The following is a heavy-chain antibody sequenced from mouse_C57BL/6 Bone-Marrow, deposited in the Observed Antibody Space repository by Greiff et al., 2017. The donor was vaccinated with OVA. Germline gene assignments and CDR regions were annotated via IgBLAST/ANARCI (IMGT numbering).Heavy chain of an antibody. Sequence: EVKLQESGGGLVQPGGSLKLSCAASGIDFSRYWMSWVRRAPGKGLEWIGEINPDSSTINYAPSLKDKFIISRDNAKNTLYLQMSKVRSEDTALYYCARQMVTTTAWYFDVWGTGTTVTVSS. D-gene: IGHD2-2*01. CDR2: INPDSSTI. J-gene: IGHJ1*03. V-gene: IGHV4-1*01. CDR1: GIDFSRYW. CDR3: ARQMVTTTAWYFDV.